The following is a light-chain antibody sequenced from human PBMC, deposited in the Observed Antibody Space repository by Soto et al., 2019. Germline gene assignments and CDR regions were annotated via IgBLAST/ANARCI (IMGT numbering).Light chain of an antibody. CDR2: EVS. V-gene: IGLV2-14*01. Sequence: ALTQPASVSGSPGQSITISCTGTSSDVGGYNYVSWYQQFPDKAPKLMIFEVSNRPSGVSNRFSGSKSGNTASLTISGLQAEDEADYYCSSYAGSNTPLYVFGTGTKVTV. CDR1: SSDVGGYNY. CDR3: SSYAGSNTPLYV. J-gene: IGLJ1*01.